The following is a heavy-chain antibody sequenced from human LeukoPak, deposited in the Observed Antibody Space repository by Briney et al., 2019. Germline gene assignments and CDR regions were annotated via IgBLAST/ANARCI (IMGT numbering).Heavy chain of an antibody. D-gene: IGHD5-18*01. Sequence: GGSLRLSCTVSGITFRTSSFNWVRQVPGKGLEWVSSISSSGTYMYYSDSVEGRFTISRDNAKNSVFLQMDSLRAEDTAVYYCARDRTNLGYSWRIDYWGQGTLVTVSS. CDR3: ARDRTNLGYSWRIDY. J-gene: IGHJ4*02. V-gene: IGHV3-21*01. CDR1: GITFRTSS. CDR2: ISSSGTYM.